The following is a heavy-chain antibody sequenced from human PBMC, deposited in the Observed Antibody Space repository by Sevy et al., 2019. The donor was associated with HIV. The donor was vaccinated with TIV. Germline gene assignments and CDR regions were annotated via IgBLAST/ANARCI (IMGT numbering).Heavy chain of an antibody. CDR3: AGARYDSSGSFDAFDI. V-gene: IGHV3-23*01. Sequence: GGSLRLSCVASGFTLRTYAMNWVRQAPGKGLKWVSTIFKSGDVTYYADSVKGRFTIARDNSKNTVHLHMNSLRAEDTALYFCAGARYDSSGSFDAFDIWGQGTMVTVSS. CDR2: IFKSGDVT. J-gene: IGHJ3*02. CDR1: GFTLRTYA. D-gene: IGHD3-22*01.